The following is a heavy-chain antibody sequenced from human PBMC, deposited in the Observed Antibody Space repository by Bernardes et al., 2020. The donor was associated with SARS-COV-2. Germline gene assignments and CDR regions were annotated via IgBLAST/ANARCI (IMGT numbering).Heavy chain of an antibody. V-gene: IGHV1-24*01. CDR1: GYTLTELS. J-gene: IGHJ4*02. D-gene: IGHD3-16*01. CDR2: FDPEDGET. CDR3: AVNMITFGGVTPPN. Sequence: ASVKVSCKVSGYTLTELSMHWVRQAPGKGLEWMGGFDPEDGETIYAQKFQGRVIMTEDTSTDTAYMELSSLRSEDTAVYYCAVNMITFGGVTPPNWGQGTLVTVAS.